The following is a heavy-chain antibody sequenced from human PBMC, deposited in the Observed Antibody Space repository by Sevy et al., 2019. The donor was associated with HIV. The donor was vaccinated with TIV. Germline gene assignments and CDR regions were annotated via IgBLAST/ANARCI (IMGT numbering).Heavy chain of an antibody. CDR1: GFTFSSYA. Sequence: GGSLRLSCAGSGFTFSSYAMNWVRQAPGKGFEWVSAISGNGGSTFYADSVKGRFSISRDNSKNTLYLQMNSLRAEDTAIHYCAKDLLIVVGEGMDVWGQGTTVTVSS. J-gene: IGHJ6*02. CDR3: AKDLLIVVGEGMDV. CDR2: ISGNGGST. D-gene: IGHD2-2*01. V-gene: IGHV3-23*01.